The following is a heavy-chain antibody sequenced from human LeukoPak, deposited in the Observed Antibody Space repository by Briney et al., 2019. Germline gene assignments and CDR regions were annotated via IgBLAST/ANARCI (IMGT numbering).Heavy chain of an antibody. J-gene: IGHJ4*02. CDR1: GYPFANFA. D-gene: IGHD6-13*01. CDR2: ISGDKGPT. CDR3: ARGRGQQLVQDY. V-gene: IGHV1-18*01. Sequence: ASVKVSCKASGYPFANFAISWVRQARGQGLEWVGWISGDKGPTYYAQKLQGRVTLTTDTSTSTAYMELTNLRSDDTAVYYCARGRGQQLVQDYWGQGTLVTVSS.